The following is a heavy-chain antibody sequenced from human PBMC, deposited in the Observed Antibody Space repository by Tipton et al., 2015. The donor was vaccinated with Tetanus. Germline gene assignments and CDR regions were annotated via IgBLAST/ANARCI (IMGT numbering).Heavy chain of an antibody. CDR1: GGSFSGYY. CDR3: ARLAHTAMVND. J-gene: IGHJ4*02. CDR2: INHSGST. Sequence: TLSLTCTVYGGSFSGYYWSWIRQPPGKGLEWIGEINHSGSTNYSPSLKSRVTISVDTSKNQFSLKLSSVTAADTAVYYCARLAHTAMVNDWGQGTLVTVSS. D-gene: IGHD5-18*01. V-gene: IGHV4-34*01.